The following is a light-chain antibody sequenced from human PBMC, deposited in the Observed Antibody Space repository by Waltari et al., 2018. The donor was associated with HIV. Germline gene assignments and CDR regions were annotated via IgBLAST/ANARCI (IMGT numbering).Light chain of an antibody. Sequence: SSELTQDPAVSVALGQTVKIACLGDSPRQYYARWYRIRPGQAPQLLIYGKNCRPSGIPGRFSASSSGNRAFLTITGARAEDEADYYCACWDRSGDYILFGGGTSLTGL. V-gene: IGLV3-19*01. J-gene: IGLJ2*01. CDR2: GKN. CDR1: SPRQYY. CDR3: ACWDRSGDYIL.